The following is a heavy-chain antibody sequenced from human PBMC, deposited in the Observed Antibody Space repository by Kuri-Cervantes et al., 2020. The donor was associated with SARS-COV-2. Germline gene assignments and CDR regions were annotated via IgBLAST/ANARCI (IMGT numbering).Heavy chain of an antibody. CDR1: GFTFSSDS. V-gene: IGHV3-48*02. CDR3: ARDANYGSRLPRKFDY. CDR2: ISSSSSTI. D-gene: IGHD5-12*01. Sequence: GESLKISCAASGFTFSSDSMNWVRQAPGKGLEWVSYISSSSSTIYYADSVKGRFTISRDNAKNSLYLQMNSLRDEDTAVYYCARDANYGSRLPRKFDYWGQGTLVTVSS. J-gene: IGHJ4*02.